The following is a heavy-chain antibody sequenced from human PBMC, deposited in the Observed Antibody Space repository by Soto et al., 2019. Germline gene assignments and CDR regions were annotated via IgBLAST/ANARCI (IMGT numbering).Heavy chain of an antibody. V-gene: IGHV4-34*01. CDR2: INHSGST. CDR3: AKGYCTKGECSPGARCYGLVV. D-gene: IGHD2-8*01. Sequence: SETLSLTCAVYGGSFSGFYWSWIRQRPGKGLEWIGEINHSGSTNYNPSLKSRVTISVDTSKNQFSLKLSSVTAADTAVYYCAKGYCTKGECSPGARCYGLVVWGQGTTVTVSS. J-gene: IGHJ6*02. CDR1: GGSFSGFY.